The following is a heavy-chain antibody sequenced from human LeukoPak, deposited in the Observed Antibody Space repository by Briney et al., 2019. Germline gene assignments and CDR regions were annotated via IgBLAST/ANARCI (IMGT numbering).Heavy chain of an antibody. D-gene: IGHD2-2*01. V-gene: IGHV1-18*01. CDR2: ISGYNGNT. Sequence: ASVKVSCKASGYTFTTYNINWVRQAPGQGLEWMGWISGYNGNTNYAQKLQGRVTMTTDTSTSTAYMELRSLRSDDTAVYYCARDRCSSTSCYRGFDYWGQGTLVTVSS. J-gene: IGHJ4*02. CDR1: GYTFTTYN. CDR3: ARDRCSSTSCYRGFDY.